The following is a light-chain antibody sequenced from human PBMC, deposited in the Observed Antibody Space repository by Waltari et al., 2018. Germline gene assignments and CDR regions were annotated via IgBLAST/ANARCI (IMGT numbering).Light chain of an antibody. V-gene: IGKV3D-15*01. CDR1: QSISSN. CDR3: QQYYKWPRT. J-gene: IGKJ1*01. CDR2: AAS. Sequence: EIVMTQSPATLSVSPGERATLSCRASQSISSNLAWYQQIPGQVPRRLIYAASVRATGIPARFSGSGSGTEFSLTISSLQSEDFAVYYCQQYYKWPRTFGQGTNVEIK.